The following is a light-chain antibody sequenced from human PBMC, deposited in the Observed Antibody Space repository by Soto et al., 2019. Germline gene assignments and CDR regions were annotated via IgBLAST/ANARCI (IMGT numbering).Light chain of an antibody. CDR1: NSDIGDYNY. V-gene: IGLV2-23*01. CDR3: CSYAGSSTYV. Sequence: QSALTQPRSVSGSPGQSVTISCTGTNSDIGDYNYVSWYLHHPGKAPKLLIYEDTKRPSGVSNRFSGSRSGNTASLTVSGLQAEDETDYYCCSYAGSSTYVFGTGTKVTVL. CDR2: EDT. J-gene: IGLJ1*01.